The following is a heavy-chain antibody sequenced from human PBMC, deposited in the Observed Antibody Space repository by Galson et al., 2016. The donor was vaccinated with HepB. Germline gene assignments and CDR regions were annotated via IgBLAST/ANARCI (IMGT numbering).Heavy chain of an antibody. Sequence: SVKVSCKASGGSFSSYAISWVRQAPGHGLEWMGEIIPMFGTVNYAQKFQGRITITADESTRTAYMELNSLKSEDMAVYYCARASGGLFDPWGQGTLVTVSS. J-gene: IGHJ5*02. D-gene: IGHD3-10*01. CDR3: ARASGGLFDP. CDR1: GGSFSSYA. V-gene: IGHV1-69*13. CDR2: IIPMFGTV.